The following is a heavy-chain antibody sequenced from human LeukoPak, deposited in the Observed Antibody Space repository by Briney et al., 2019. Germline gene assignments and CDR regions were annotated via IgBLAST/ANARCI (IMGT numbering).Heavy chain of an antibody. CDR3: ARPQSGLGWFDP. J-gene: IGHJ5*02. V-gene: IGHV4-4*07. CDR1: GGSINTYC. CDR2: IYSTGIT. Sequence: PSETLSLTCTVSGGSINTYCWSWIRQPAGKGLEWIGRIYSTGITTYNPSHKGRVTMSVDTSKNQFSLKLSSVTAADTAVYYCARPQSGLGWFDPWGQGILVTVSS.